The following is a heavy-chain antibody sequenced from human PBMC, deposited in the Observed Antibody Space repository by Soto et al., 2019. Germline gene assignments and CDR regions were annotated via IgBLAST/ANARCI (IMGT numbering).Heavy chain of an antibody. V-gene: IGHV1-69*13. CDR3: ARDASPDYGMDV. Sequence: GASVKVSCKASGGTFSSYAISWVRQAPGQGLEWMGGIIPIFGTANYAQKFQGRVTITADESTSTAYMELSSLRSEDTAVYYCARDASPDYGMDVWGQGTTVTVSS. J-gene: IGHJ6*02. CDR2: IIPIFGTA. CDR1: GGTFSSYA.